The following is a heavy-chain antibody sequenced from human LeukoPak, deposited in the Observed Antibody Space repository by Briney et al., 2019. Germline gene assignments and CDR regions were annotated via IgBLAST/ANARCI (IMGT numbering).Heavy chain of an antibody. CDR1: GYTFTSYG. J-gene: IGHJ6*02. Sequence: ASVKVSCKASGYTFTSYGISWVRQAPGQGLEWMGWISAYNGNTNYAQKLQGRVTMTTDTSTSTAYMELRGLRSDDTAVYYCARVLIRYDFWSGYSAPYYYYGMDVWGQGTTVTVSS. D-gene: IGHD3-3*01. V-gene: IGHV1-18*01. CDR2: ISAYNGNT. CDR3: ARVLIRYDFWSGYSAPYYYYGMDV.